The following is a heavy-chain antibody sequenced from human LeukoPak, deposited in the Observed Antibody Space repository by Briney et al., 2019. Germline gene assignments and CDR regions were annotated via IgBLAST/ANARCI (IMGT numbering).Heavy chain of an antibody. V-gene: IGHV4-61*01. CDR1: GGSVSSSSYY. J-gene: IGHJ4*02. D-gene: IGHD1-26*01. CDR3: ARNGGSSNVDY. CDR2: IYYSGST. Sequence: SETLSLTCTVSGGSVSSSSYYWSWIRQPPGKGLEWIGYIYYSGSTNYNPSLKSRVTISVDTSKNQFSLKLSSVTAADTAVYYCARNGGSSNVDYWGQGTLVTVSS.